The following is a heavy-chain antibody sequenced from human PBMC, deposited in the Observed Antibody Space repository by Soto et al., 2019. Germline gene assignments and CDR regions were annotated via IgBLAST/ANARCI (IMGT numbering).Heavy chain of an antibody. D-gene: IGHD4-17*01. V-gene: IGHV1-2*04. Sequence: QVQLVQSGAEVKKPGASVKVSCKASGYTFTGYYMHWVRQAPGQGLEWMGWINPNSGGTNYAQKFQGWVTMTRDTSISTAYMELSRLRSDDTAVYYCVREGERFDYGDYSWFDPWGQGTLVTVSS. CDR1: GYTFTGYY. J-gene: IGHJ5*02. CDR3: VREGERFDYGDYSWFDP. CDR2: INPNSGGT.